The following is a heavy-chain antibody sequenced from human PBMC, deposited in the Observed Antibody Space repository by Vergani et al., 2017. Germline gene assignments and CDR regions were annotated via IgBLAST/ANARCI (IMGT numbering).Heavy chain of an antibody. D-gene: IGHD6-19*01. CDR3: AKGRGQWLINWFDP. V-gene: IGHV3-30*18. CDR1: GFTFSSYG. Sequence: VQLVESGGVVVQPGGSLRLSCAASGFTFSSYGMHWVRQAPGKGLEWVAVISYDGSNKYYADSVKGRFTISRDNSKNTLYLQMNSLRAEDTAVYYCAKGRGQWLINWFDPWGQGTLVTVSS. CDR2: ISYDGSNK. J-gene: IGHJ5*02.